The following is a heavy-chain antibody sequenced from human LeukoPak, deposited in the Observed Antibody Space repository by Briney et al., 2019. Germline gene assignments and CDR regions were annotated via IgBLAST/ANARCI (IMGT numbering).Heavy chain of an antibody. Sequence: GGSLRLSCAASGFTFNSYAMSWVRQAPGEGLEWVSAIRGSGGGTYYADSVKGRFTISRDNSKNTLYLQMNSLRDEDAALYYCAKAGIGVVGYFDYWGQGTLVTVSS. CDR2: IRGSGGGT. J-gene: IGHJ4*02. V-gene: IGHV3-23*01. CDR3: AKAGIGVVGYFDY. D-gene: IGHD6-19*01. CDR1: GFTFNSYA.